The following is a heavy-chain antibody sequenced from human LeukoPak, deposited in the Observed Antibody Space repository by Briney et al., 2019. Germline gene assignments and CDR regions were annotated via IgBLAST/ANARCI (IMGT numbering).Heavy chain of an antibody. V-gene: IGHV1-8*03. CDR2: MNPNSGNT. CDR3: ARAQRARIVVVPASMRPYYYYMDV. D-gene: IGHD2-2*01. Sequence: ASVKVSCKASGYTFTSYDINWVRQATGQGLEWMGWMNPNSGNTGYAQKFQGRITITRNTSISTAYMELSSLRSEDTAVYYCARAQRARIVVVPASMRPYYYYMDVWGKGTTVTVSS. J-gene: IGHJ6*03. CDR1: GYTFTSYD.